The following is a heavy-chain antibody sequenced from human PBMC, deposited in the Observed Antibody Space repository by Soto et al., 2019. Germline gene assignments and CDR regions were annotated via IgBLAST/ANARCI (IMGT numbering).Heavy chain of an antibody. CDR1: GGSISSYY. CDR3: AKDRYYDSSGYYFL. D-gene: IGHD3-22*01. Sequence: SETLSLTCTVSGGSISSYYWSWIRQPPGKGLEWIGYIYYSGSTKYNPSLKSRVTISVDTSKNQFSLYLQMNSLRAEDTAVYYCAKDRYYDSSGYYFLWGQGTLVTVS. V-gene: IGHV4-59*12. J-gene: IGHJ4*02. CDR2: IYYSGST.